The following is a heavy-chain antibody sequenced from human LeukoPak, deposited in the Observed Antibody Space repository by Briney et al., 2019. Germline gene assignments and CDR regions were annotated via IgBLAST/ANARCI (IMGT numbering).Heavy chain of an antibody. Sequence: SETLSLTCAVYGGSFSDNYWSWVRQPPGKGLEWIGETNHSGGSNYNPSLNSRVTISVDTSKNQFSLKLSSVTAADTAVYHCTRGDGWFGSGPSCFDYWSQGSLVTVSS. D-gene: IGHD3-10*01. J-gene: IGHJ4*02. CDR2: TNHSGGS. V-gene: IGHV4-34*01. CDR1: GGSFSDNY. CDR3: TRGDGWFGSGPSCFDY.